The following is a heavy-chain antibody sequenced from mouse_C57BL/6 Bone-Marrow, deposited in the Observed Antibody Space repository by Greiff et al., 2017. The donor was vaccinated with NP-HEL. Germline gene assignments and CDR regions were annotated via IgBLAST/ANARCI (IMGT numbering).Heavy chain of an antibody. CDR2: IYPGGGYT. J-gene: IGHJ2*01. CDR1: GYTFTNYW. CDR3: ARKDYGSSYYYYD. Sequence: QVQLKQSGAELVRPGTSVKMSCKASGYTFTNYWIGWAKQRPGHGLEWIGDIYPGGGYTNYNEKFKGKATLTADKSSSTAYMQISSLTSEDSAIYYCARKDYGSSYYYYDWGQGTTLTVSS. D-gene: IGHD1-1*01. V-gene: IGHV1-63*01.